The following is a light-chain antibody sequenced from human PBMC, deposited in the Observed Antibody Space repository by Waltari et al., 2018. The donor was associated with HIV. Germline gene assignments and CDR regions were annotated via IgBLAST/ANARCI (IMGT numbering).Light chain of an antibody. CDR1: SSDVGGYNY. V-gene: IGLV2-14*01. J-gene: IGLJ1*01. CDR3: SSYTSSSTSHV. Sequence: QSALTQPASVSGSPGQSITISCTGTSSDVGGYNYVSWYQQHPGKAPKLIIYEVSIRPSGFSNRFSGYKSGNTASLTISGLQAEDEADYYCSSYTSSSTSHVFGTGTKVTVL. CDR2: EVS.